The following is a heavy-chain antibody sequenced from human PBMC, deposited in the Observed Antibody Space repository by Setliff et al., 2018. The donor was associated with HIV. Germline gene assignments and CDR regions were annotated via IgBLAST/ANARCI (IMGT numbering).Heavy chain of an antibody. Sequence: ASVKVSCKASGYTFTSYYMHWVRRAPGQGLEWMGIINPSGGSTSYAQKFQGRVTMTRDTSTSTVYMELSSLRSEDTAVYYCARDLYYYDSSGYYPGNYYGMDVWGQGTTVTVSS. CDR1: GYTFTSYY. D-gene: IGHD3-22*01. CDR3: ARDLYYYDSSGYYPGNYYGMDV. CDR2: INPSGGST. V-gene: IGHV1-46*01. J-gene: IGHJ6*02.